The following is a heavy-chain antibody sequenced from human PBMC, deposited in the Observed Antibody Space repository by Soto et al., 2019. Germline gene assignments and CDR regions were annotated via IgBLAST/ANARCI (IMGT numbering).Heavy chain of an antibody. D-gene: IGHD3-22*01. V-gene: IGHV1-69*13. CDR1: GGTFSSYA. CDR2: IIPIFGTA. CDR3: ARGTYYYDSSGYYDAFDI. J-gene: IGHJ3*02. Sequence: SVKVSCKASGGTFSSYAISWVRQAPGQGLEWMGGIIPIFGTANYAQKFQGRVTITADEPTSTAYMELSSLRSEDTAVYYCARGTYYYDSSGYYDAFDIWGQGTMVTVSS.